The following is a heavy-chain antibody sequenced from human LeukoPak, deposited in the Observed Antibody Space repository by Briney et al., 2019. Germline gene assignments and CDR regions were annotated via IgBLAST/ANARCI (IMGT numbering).Heavy chain of an antibody. V-gene: IGHV4-39*07. J-gene: IGHJ4*02. CDR2: IYYSGST. Sequence: WVRQPPGKGLEWIGSIYYSGSTYYNPSLKSRVTISVDTSKNQFSLKLSSVTAADTAVYYCASIYDYGGNWGQGTLVTVSS. CDR3: ASIYDYGGN. D-gene: IGHD4-23*01.